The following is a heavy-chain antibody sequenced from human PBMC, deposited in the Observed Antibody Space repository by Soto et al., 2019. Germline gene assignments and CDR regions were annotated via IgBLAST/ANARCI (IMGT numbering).Heavy chain of an antibody. D-gene: IGHD3-3*01. V-gene: IGHV4-59*08. J-gene: IGHJ6*03. CDR3: ARHFQDGTLTYYDFWSGYKPRVHYYYYMDV. CDR2: IYYSGST. Sequence: ETLSLTCTVSGGSISSYYWSWIRQPPGKGLEWIGYIYYSGSTNYNPSLKSRVTISVDTSKNQFSLKLSSVTAADTAVYYCARHFQDGTLTYYDFWSGYKPRVHYYYYMDVWGKGTTVTVSS. CDR1: GGSISSYY.